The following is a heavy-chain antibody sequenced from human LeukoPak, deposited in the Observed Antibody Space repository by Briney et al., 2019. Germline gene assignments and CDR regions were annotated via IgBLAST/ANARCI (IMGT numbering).Heavy chain of an antibody. V-gene: IGHV3-23*01. CDR3: AKGYYDYVWGSYYFDY. CDR2: ISGSGGST. CDR1: GFTFSSYA. J-gene: IGHJ4*02. Sequence: GGSLRLSCAASGFTFSSYAMSWVRQAPGKGLEWVSAISGSGGSTYYADSVKGRFTISRDNSEKTLYLQMNSLRAEDTAVYYCAKGYYDYVWGSYYFDYWGQGTLVTVSS. D-gene: IGHD3-16*01.